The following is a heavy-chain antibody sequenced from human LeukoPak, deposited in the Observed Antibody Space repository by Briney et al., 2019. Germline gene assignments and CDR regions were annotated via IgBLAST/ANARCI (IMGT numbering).Heavy chain of an antibody. J-gene: IGHJ6*03. CDR2: IYYSGST. CDR1: GGSISSYY. Sequence: SETLSLTCTVSGGSISSYYWSWIRQPPGKGLEWIGYIYYSGSTNYNPSLKSRVTISVDTSKNQFSLKLSSVTAADTAVYYCARVKYGDYYYYYMDVWGKGTTLTVSS. V-gene: IGHV4-59*01. CDR3: ARVKYGDYYYYYMDV. D-gene: IGHD4-17*01.